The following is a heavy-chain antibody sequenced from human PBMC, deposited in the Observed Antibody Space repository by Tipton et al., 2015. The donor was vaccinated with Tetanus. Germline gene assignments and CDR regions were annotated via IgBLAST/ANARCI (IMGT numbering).Heavy chain of an antibody. J-gene: IGHJ6*02. D-gene: IGHD6-19*01. CDR1: GGSISTYH. Sequence: LRLSCTVSGGSISTYHWNWIRQSPGKGLEWIGYIDYFGSTKYNPSLKSRVAMSVDTSMNQVSLNLTSVTAADSAVYFCARHSGWFNFYSGVDVWGQGTTVTDSS. V-gene: IGHV4-59*01. CDR2: IDYFGST. CDR3: ARHSGWFNFYSGVDV.